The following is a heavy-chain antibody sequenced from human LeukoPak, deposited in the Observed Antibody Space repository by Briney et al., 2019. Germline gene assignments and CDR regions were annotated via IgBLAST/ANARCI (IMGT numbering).Heavy chain of an antibody. Sequence: EPGGSLRLSCAASGFTFSSYGMSWVRQAPGKGLEWVSAISGSGGSTYYADSVKGRFTISRDNSKNTLYLQMNSLRAEDTAVYYCAKDISAGLPVTTGAFDIWGQGTMVTVSS. CDR3: AKDISAGLPVTTGAFDI. CDR1: GFTFSSYG. V-gene: IGHV3-23*01. J-gene: IGHJ3*02. D-gene: IGHD4-17*01. CDR2: ISGSGGST.